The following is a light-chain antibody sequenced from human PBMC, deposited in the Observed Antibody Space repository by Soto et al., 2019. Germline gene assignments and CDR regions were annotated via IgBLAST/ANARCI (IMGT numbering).Light chain of an antibody. Sequence: ILMTQSPATVSVSPGESATLSCRASQNIYYNVAWYQHRPGQAPRLLIYRASTRAPGVPARFSGSGSGTEFTLTISSLKPEDFTVYSCLQYHNLWAFGQVTKVEI. CDR2: RAS. CDR3: LQYHNLWA. J-gene: IGKJ1*01. V-gene: IGKV3-15*01. CDR1: QNIYYN.